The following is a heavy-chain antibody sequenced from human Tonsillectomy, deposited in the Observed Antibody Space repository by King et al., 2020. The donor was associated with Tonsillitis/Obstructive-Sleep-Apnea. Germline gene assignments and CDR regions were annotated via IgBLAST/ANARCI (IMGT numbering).Heavy chain of an antibody. CDR3: ARLDFSGTFPHYSYYGMDV. Sequence: VQLVESGAEVKKPGESLRISCKGSGYSFTSYWISWVRQMPGKGLEWMGRIDPSDSYTNYSPSFQGHVTISADKSISTAYLQWSSLKASDTAMYYCARLDFSGTFPHYSYYGMDVWGQGTTVTVSS. J-gene: IGHJ6*02. CDR1: GYSFTSYW. CDR2: IDPSDSYT. D-gene: IGHD3-10*01. V-gene: IGHV5-10-1*03.